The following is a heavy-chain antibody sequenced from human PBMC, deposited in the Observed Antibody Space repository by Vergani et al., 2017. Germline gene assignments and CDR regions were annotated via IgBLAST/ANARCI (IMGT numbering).Heavy chain of an antibody. D-gene: IGHD3-10*01. V-gene: IGHV1-46*01. CDR2: INPSGGST. J-gene: IGHJ6*02. CDR1: GYTFTSYY. Sequence: QVQLVQSGAEVQTPGASVKVSCKASGYTFTSYYMHWVRQAPGQGLEWMGIINPSGGSTSYAQKFQGRVTMTRNTSTSTVYMELSRLRSDDTAVYYCAREIPSRDMGEILWFGELVLGGMDVWGQGP. CDR3: AREIPSRDMGEILWFGELVLGGMDV.